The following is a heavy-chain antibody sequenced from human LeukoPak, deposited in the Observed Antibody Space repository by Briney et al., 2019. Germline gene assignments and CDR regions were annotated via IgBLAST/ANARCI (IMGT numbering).Heavy chain of an antibody. CDR1: GFTFNNNA. CDR3: ARCTASCYANAFDV. CDR2: INGGGDAT. D-gene: IGHD2-2*01. V-gene: IGHV3-23*01. Sequence: GGSLRLSCVTSGFTFNNNAMSWVRQAPGKGLEWVSAINGGGDATEYADSVKGRFTISRDNSKNTLYLQMNSLRPDDTAVYYCARCTASCYANAFDVWGQGTLLTVSS. J-gene: IGHJ3*01.